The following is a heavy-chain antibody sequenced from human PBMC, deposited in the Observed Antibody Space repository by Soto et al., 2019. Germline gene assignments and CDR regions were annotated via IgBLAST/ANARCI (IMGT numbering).Heavy chain of an antibody. CDR3: ASLYSSGWHAFDY. J-gene: IGHJ4*02. D-gene: IGHD6-19*01. CDR2: IIPIFGTA. Sequence: WASVKVSCKASGGTFSSYAISWVRQAPGQGLEWMGGIIPIFGTANYAQKFQGRVTITADESTSTAYMELSSLRSEDTAVYYCASLYSSGWHAFDYWGQGTLVTVSS. CDR1: GGTFSSYA. V-gene: IGHV1-69*13.